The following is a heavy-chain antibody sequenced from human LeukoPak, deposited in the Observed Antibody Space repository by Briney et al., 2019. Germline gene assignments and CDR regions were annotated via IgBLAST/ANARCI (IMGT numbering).Heavy chain of an antibody. CDR1: GFTFSSYS. J-gene: IGHJ4*02. Sequence: PGGSLRLSCAASGFTFSSYSMNWVRQAPGKGLEWLSSISSSSSYIYYADSVKGRFTISRDNAKNSLYLQMNSLRAEDTAVYYCARGRITFGGVIAPIDYWGQGTLVTVSS. D-gene: IGHD3-16*02. CDR3: ARGRITFGGVIAPIDY. CDR2: ISSSSSYI. V-gene: IGHV3-21*01.